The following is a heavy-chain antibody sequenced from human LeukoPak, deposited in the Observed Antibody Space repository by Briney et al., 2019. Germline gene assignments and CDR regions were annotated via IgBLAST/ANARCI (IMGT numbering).Heavy chain of an antibody. CDR3: ASWSSSWYLWY. CDR2: IYYSGST. V-gene: IGHV4-59*01. CDR1: GGSISSYY. J-gene: IGHJ4*02. Sequence: SETLSRTCTVSGGSISSYYWSWIRQPPGKGLEWIGYIYYSGSTNYNPSLKSRVTISVDTSKNQFSLKLSSVTAADTAVYYCASWSSSWYLWYWGQGTLVTVSS. D-gene: IGHD6-13*01.